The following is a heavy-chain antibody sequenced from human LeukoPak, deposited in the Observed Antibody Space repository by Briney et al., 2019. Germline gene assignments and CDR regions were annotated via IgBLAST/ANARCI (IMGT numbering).Heavy chain of an antibody. CDR1: GFTFDDYA. D-gene: IGHD3-3*01. Sequence: GGSLRLSCAASGFTFDDYAMHWVRQAPGKGLEWVSGISWNSGSIGYADSVKGRFTISRDNAKNSLYLQMNSLRAEDTAVYYCARLRFLEYDAFDIWGQGTMVTVSS. CDR2: ISWNSGSI. CDR3: ARLRFLEYDAFDI. J-gene: IGHJ3*02. V-gene: IGHV3-9*01.